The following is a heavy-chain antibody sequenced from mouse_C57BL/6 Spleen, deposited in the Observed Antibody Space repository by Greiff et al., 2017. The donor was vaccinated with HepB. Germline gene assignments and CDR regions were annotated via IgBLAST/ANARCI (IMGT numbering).Heavy chain of an antibody. CDR1: GYTFTDYN. CDR3: ARSSITTFYFDY. D-gene: IGHD1-1*01. J-gene: IGHJ2*01. Sequence: EVQLQQSGPELVKPGASVKIPCKASGYTFTDYNMDWVKQSHGKSLEWIGDINPNNGGTIYNQKFKGKATLTVDKSSSTAYMELRSLTSEDTAVYYCARSSITTFYFDYWGQGTTLTVSS. CDR2: INPNNGGT. V-gene: IGHV1-18*01.